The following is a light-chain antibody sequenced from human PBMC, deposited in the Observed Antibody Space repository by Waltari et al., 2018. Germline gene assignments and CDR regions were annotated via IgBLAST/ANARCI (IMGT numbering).Light chain of an antibody. Sequence: QTVVTQEPSLSVSPGGTVTLTCALSSGSVSSTSYVRWYQQTPGQAPRTLVFKTNTRSSGVPDRFSGSSLGNKAALTITGAQADDESDYYCLVYMGSGIWVFGGGTKLTVL. CDR3: LVYMGSGIWV. CDR1: SGSVSSTSY. J-gene: IGLJ3*02. CDR2: KTN. V-gene: IGLV8-61*01.